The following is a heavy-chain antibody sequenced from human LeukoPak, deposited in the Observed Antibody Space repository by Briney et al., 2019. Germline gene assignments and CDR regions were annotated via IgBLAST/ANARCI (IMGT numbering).Heavy chain of an antibody. CDR3: ARDNCSGGSCYYYYGMDV. CDR1: GYTFTSYG. CDR2: ISAYNGNT. V-gene: IGHV1-18*01. J-gene: IGHJ6*02. Sequence: ASVTVSCKASGYTFTSYGISWVRQGPGQGLEWMGWISAYNGNTNYAQRLQGRVTMTTDTSTSTAYMELRSLRSDDTAVYYCARDNCSGGSCYYYYGMDVWGQGTTVTVSS. D-gene: IGHD2-15*01.